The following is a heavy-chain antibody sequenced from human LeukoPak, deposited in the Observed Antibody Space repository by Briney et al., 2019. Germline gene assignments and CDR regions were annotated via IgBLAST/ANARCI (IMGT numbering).Heavy chain of an antibody. J-gene: IGHJ4*02. V-gene: IGHV3-21*01. D-gene: IGHD3-10*01. Sequence: PGGSLRLSCAASGFTFRDYYMNWVRQAPGKGLEWVSSISSSSSYIYYADSVKGRFTISRDNAKNSLYLQMNSLRAEDTAVYYCARQTYYYGSGSYYIDYWGQGTLVTVSS. CDR2: ISSSSSYI. CDR3: ARQTYYYGSGSYYIDY. CDR1: GFTFRDYY.